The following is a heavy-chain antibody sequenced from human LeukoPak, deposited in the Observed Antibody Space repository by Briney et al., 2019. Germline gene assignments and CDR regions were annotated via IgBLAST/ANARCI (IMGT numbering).Heavy chain of an antibody. CDR3: ARAGLGIATKFDP. D-gene: IGHD6-13*01. V-gene: IGHV4-34*01. Sequence: PETLSLTCAVYGGSFSGYYWSWIRQPPGKGLEWIGEINHSGSTNYNPSLKSRVTISVDTSKNQFSLKLSSVTAADTAVYYCARAGLGIATKFDPWGQGTLVTVSS. CDR1: GGSFSGYY. J-gene: IGHJ5*02. CDR2: INHSGST.